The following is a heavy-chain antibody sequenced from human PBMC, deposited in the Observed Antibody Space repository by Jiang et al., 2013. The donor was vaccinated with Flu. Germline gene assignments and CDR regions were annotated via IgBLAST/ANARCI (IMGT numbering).Heavy chain of an antibody. CDR1: GGSISSGSYY. Sequence: KPSETLSLTCIVSGGSISSGSYYWGWIRQPPGKGLEWIGTIYYSGSTYYNPSLKSRVTMSVDTSKNQFSLKLSSVTAADTAVYYCTTDRVITVVRGGLFDYWGQGTLVTVSS. V-gene: IGHV4-39*07. D-gene: IGHD3-10*01. CDR2: IYYSGST. CDR3: TTDRVITVVRGGLFDY. J-gene: IGHJ4*02.